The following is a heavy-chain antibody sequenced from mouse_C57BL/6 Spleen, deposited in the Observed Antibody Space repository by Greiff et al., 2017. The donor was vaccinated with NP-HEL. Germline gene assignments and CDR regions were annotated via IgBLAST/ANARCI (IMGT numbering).Heavy chain of an antibody. CDR3: ARARLRSGYYFDY. Sequence: EVQLQQSGPELVKPGASVKISCKASGYSFTDYNMNWVKQSNGKSLEWIGVINSNYGTTSYNQKFKGKAKLTVDQSSSTAYMQLNSLTSEDSAVYYWARARLRSGYYFDYWGQGTTLTVAS. D-gene: IGHD1-1*01. J-gene: IGHJ2*01. CDR1: GYSFTDYN. CDR2: INSNYGTT. V-gene: IGHV1-39*01.